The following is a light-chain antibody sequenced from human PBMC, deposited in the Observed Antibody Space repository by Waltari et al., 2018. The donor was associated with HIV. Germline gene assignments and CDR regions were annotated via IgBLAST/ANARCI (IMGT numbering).Light chain of an antibody. CDR2: SDS. V-gene: IGLV1-40*01. Sequence: QSALTQPPSVSGAPGQRVTISCTGNRSNIGAGYFVHWYQHLPGTAPQLLVYSDSNRPSGVPDRFSCSKSGTSASLVITGLQAEDEADYYCQSYDSSLRASVFGGGTKLTVL. CDR3: QSYDSSLRASV. CDR1: RSNIGAGYF. J-gene: IGLJ2*01.